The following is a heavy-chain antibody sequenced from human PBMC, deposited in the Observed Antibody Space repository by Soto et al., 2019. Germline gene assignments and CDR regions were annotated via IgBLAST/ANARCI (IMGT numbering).Heavy chain of an antibody. J-gene: IGHJ5*02. D-gene: IGHD2-2*01. Sequence: ASVKVSCKTSGYTFSNYGITWVRQAPGQPLEWLGWISLYSDGTNYAQKFQGRVSMTSDTSTTTAYMELRSLRSDDTAVYYCARVVPGAEAWFGPWGQGTMVTASS. CDR2: ISLYSDGT. CDR1: GYTFSNYG. V-gene: IGHV1-18*01. CDR3: ARVVPGAEAWFGP.